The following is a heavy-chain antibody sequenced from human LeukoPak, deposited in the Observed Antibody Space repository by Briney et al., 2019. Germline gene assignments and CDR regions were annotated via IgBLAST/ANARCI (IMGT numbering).Heavy chain of an antibody. V-gene: IGHV3-23*01. CDR3: AKDFSYAHSFDY. Sequence: GESLRLSCAVSGFTFSSYAMSWVRQAPGKGLEWVSAISGSGGSTYYADSVKGRFTISRDNSKNTLYLQMNSLRAEDTAVYYCAKDFSYAHSFDYWGQGTLVTVSS. J-gene: IGHJ4*02. CDR1: GFTFSSYA. D-gene: IGHD1-26*01. CDR2: ISGSGGST.